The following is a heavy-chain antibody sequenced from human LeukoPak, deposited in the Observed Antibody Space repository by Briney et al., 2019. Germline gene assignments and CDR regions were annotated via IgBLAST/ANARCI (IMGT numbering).Heavy chain of an antibody. Sequence: GGSLRLSCAASGFTFSSYGMHWVRQAPGKGLEWVAVISYDGSNKYYADSVKGRFTISRDNSKNTLYLQMNSLRAEDTAVYYCAKDLVARAQGYYGMDAWGQGTTVTVSS. D-gene: IGHD2-15*01. J-gene: IGHJ6*02. CDR2: ISYDGSNK. V-gene: IGHV3-30*18. CDR1: GFTFSSYG. CDR3: AKDLVARAQGYYGMDA.